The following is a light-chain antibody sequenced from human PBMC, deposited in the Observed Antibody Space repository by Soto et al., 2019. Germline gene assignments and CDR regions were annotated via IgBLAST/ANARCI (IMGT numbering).Light chain of an antibody. J-gene: IGKJ2*01. CDR2: GAS. Sequence: EIVLTQSPGTLSLSPGERATLSCRASQSVTGSYLAWYQQKPGQAPSLLIYGASIRATDILDRFGGSGSGTEVTLTISRLEPEDFAVYYCQQYGSSRLVYTFGRGTKLEIK. CDR1: QSVTGSY. V-gene: IGKV3-20*01. CDR3: QQYGSSRLVYT.